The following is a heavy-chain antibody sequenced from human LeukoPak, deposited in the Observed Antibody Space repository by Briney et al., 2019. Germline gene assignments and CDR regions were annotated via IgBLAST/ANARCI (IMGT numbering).Heavy chain of an antibody. Sequence: SETLSLTCTVSGGSINNYYWSWIRQSAVKGLEFIGRIYTSGSTYYNPSLKSRVTMSVDASKNQFSLRLTSVTPGDTAVYYCARDIGAYYGSGSNWFDPWGQGTLVTISS. CDR1: GGSINNYY. CDR2: IYTSGST. V-gene: IGHV4-4*07. J-gene: IGHJ5*02. D-gene: IGHD3-10*01. CDR3: ARDIGAYYGSGSNWFDP.